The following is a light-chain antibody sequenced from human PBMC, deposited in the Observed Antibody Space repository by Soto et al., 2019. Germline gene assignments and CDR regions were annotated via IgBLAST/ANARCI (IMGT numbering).Light chain of an antibody. J-gene: IGKJ4*01. V-gene: IGKV1-12*01. CDR2: AAS. CDR3: QQANSFPPT. Sequence: DIQMTQSPSSVSASVGDRVTITCRASQGIYSWLAWYQQKPGTPPKLLIYAASSLQSGVPSRFSGSGSGTDFTLTISSLQPEDFATYYCQQANSFPPTFGGGTKVEIK. CDR1: QGIYSW.